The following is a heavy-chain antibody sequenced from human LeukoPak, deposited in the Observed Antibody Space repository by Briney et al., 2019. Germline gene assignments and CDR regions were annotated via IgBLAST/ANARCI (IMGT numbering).Heavy chain of an antibody. CDR3: AKGDYGDYRINWFDP. D-gene: IGHD4-17*01. Sequence: GGSLRLSCTASVFTISNHHMFWVRHAPGKGLEWVSAISGSGGSTYYADSVKGRFTISRDNSKNTLYLQMNSLRAEDTAVYYCAKGDYGDYRINWFDPWGQGTLVTVSS. CDR2: ISGSGGST. J-gene: IGHJ5*02. V-gene: IGHV3-23*01. CDR1: VFTISNHH.